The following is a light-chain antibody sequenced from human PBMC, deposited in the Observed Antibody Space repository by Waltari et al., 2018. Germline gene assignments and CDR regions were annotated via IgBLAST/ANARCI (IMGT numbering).Light chain of an antibody. J-gene: IGKJ4*01. CDR2: DAC. CDR3: QQRRNWTPFT. CDR1: ESVSRQ. Sequence: EIVFTQSPAPLSLSPAASATLPCRASESVSRQLGWDEQKPGQAPRLLIYDACYRATGIQARLSGSGSGTDFTLTITSLEPEDFAVYYCQQRRNWTPFTFGGGTKVEIK. V-gene: IGKV3-11*01.